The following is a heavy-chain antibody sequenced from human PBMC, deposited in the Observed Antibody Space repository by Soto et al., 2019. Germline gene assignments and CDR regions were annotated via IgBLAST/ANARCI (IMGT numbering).Heavy chain of an antibody. CDR1: GYTLTELS. J-gene: IGHJ3*02. D-gene: IGHD2-8*01. V-gene: IGHV1-24*01. CDR3: ATAEYCTNGACDWGFGAFDI. CDR2: FDPEDGET. Sequence: ASVKVSCKVSGYTLTELSMHCVRQAPGKGLEWMGGFDPEDGETIYAQKFQGRVTMTEDTSTDTAYMELSSLRSEDTAVYYCATAEYCTNGACDWGFGAFDIWGQGTMVTVSS.